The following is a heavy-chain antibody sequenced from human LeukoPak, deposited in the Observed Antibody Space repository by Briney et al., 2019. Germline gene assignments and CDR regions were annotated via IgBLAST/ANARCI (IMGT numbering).Heavy chain of an antibody. CDR1: GFTVSSNY. CDR2: IYSGGST. Sequence: GGSLRLSCAASGFTVSSNYMSWVHQATGKGLEWVSVIYSGGSTYYADSVKGRFTISRDNSKNTLYLQMNSLRAEDTAVYYCARDIAVAGRRDYWGQGTLVTLSS. J-gene: IGHJ4*02. CDR3: ARDIAVAGRRDY. V-gene: IGHV3-53*01. D-gene: IGHD6-19*01.